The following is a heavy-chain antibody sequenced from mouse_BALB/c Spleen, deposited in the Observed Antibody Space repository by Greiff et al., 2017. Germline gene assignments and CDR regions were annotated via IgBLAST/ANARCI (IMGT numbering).Heavy chain of an antibody. CDR1: GYTFTDYW. D-gene: IGHD1-1*02. Sequence: QVQLQQPGAELVMPGASGKMSCKASGYTFTDYWMHWVKQRPGQGLEWIGAIDTSDSYTSYNQKFKGKATLTVDESSSTAYMQLSSLTSEDSAVYYCARLWTAMDYWGQGTSVTVSS. J-gene: IGHJ4*01. V-gene: IGHV1-69*01. CDR2: IDTSDSYT. CDR3: ARLWTAMDY.